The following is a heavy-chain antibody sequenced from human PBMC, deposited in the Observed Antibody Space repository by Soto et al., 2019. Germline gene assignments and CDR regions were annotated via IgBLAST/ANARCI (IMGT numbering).Heavy chain of an antibody. CDR3: GKRGRLSGYGGPDNYMAV. CDR2: ISGSGHST. J-gene: IGHJ6*03. CDR1: GFTFSNYA. D-gene: IGHD3-16*01. V-gene: IGHV3-23*01. Sequence: EVQLLESGGGLVQPGGSLRLSCAASGFTFSNYAMTWVRQAPGKGLEWVSAISGSGHSTYYADSVKGRFTISRDNSKNRLYLKMNGLRAEDPAVNYWGKRGRLSGYGGPDNYMAVWGKGTTVTVPS.